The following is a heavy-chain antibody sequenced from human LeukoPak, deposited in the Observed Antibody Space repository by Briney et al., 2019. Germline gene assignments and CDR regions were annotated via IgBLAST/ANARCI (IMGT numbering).Heavy chain of an antibody. D-gene: IGHD3-10*01. CDR3: ARAIRGYYYYYMDV. J-gene: IGHJ6*03. Sequence: GGSLRLSCAASGFTVRSNFMSWVRQAPGKGLVWVSRINSDGSSTSYADSVKGRFTISRDNAKNTLYLQMNSLRAEDTAVYYCARAIRGYYYYYMDVWGKGTTVTVSS. CDR2: INSDGSST. CDR1: GFTVRSNF. V-gene: IGHV3-74*01.